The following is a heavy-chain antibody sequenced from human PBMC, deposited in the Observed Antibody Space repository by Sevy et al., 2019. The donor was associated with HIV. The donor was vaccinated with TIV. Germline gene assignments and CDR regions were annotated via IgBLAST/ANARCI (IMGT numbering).Heavy chain of an antibody. CDR1: GKTLTDIS. D-gene: IGHD3-22*01. V-gene: IGHV1-24*01. J-gene: IGHJ4*02. CDR3: ASTRDYFDNSASYFDY. CDR2: FDPEDGET. Sequence: ASVKVSCKVSGKTLTDISIHWVRQAPGKGLEWMVSFDPEDGETTYAQNFQDRVIVTEGTSTDTAYMELSSLRFEDTAVYYCASTRDYFDNSASYFDYWGQGTLVTVSS.